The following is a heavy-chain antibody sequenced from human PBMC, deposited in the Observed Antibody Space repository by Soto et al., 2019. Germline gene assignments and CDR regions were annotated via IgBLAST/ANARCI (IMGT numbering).Heavy chain of an antibody. CDR3: AKVGSGWYYFDY. CDR1: GFTFSNYP. V-gene: IGHV3-23*01. J-gene: IGHJ4*02. Sequence: LRLSCAASGFTFSNYPMSWVRQAPGKGLEWVSGMSGSGASTYYADSVKGRFTISRDNSKNTLYLQMNSLRGEDTAIYYCAKVGSGWYYFDYWGQGTLVTVSS. D-gene: IGHD6-19*01. CDR2: MSGSGAST.